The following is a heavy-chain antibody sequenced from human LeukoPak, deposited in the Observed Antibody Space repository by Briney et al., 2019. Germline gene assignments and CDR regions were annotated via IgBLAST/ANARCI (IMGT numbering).Heavy chain of an antibody. Sequence: SETLSLTCAVYGGSFSGYYWSWIRQPPGKGLEWIGEINHSGSTNYNPSLKSRVTISVDTSKNQFSLKLSSVTAADTAVYYCARGGRDYVWGSYRYTKPFDYWGQGTLVTVSS. V-gene: IGHV4-34*01. D-gene: IGHD3-16*02. CDR2: INHSGST. CDR1: GGSFSGYY. CDR3: ARGGRDYVWGSYRYTKPFDY. J-gene: IGHJ4*02.